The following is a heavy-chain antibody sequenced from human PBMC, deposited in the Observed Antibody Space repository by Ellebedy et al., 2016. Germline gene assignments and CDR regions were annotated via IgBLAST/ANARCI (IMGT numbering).Heavy chain of an antibody. D-gene: IGHD6-6*01. V-gene: IGHV1-46*01. CDR3: ARDRAPYSSSSLEDYYYYMDV. Sequence: ASVKVSXXASGYTFTSYYMHWVRQAPGQGLEWMGIINPSGGSTSYAQKFQGRVTMTRDTSMSTVYMELSRLRSDDTAVYYCARDRAPYSSSSLEDYYYYMDVWGKGTTVTVSS. CDR2: INPSGGST. CDR1: GYTFTSYY. J-gene: IGHJ6*03.